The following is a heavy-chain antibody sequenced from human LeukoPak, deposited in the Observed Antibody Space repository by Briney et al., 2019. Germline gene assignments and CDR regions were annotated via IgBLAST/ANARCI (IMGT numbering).Heavy chain of an antibody. J-gene: IGHJ5*02. CDR1: GNSFSSYY. Sequence: SETLSLTCTVSGNSFSSYYWNWIRQPPGKGLEWIGYIYSRGGTNYNPSLKSRVTISIDTSKNQFSLKLTSVTAADTAVYYCARRVDYTTSSYFFEPWGQGALVTVSS. V-gene: IGHV4-4*09. CDR2: IYSRGGT. CDR3: ARRVDYTTSSYFFEP. D-gene: IGHD2-2*02.